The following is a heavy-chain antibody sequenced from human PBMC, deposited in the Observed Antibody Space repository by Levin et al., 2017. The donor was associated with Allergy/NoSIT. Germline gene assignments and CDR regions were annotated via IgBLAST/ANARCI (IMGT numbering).Heavy chain of an antibody. J-gene: IGHJ6*02. CDR2: ISGSGGST. D-gene: IGHD3-22*01. Sequence: PGGSLRLSCAASGFTFSSYAMSWVRQAPGKGLEWVSAISGSGGSTYYADSVKGRFTISRDNSKNTLYLQMNSLRAEDTAVYYCAKYLSFASSGYYYYYGMDVWGQGTTVTVSS. V-gene: IGHV3-23*01. CDR3: AKYLSFASSGYYYYYGMDV. CDR1: GFTFSSYA.